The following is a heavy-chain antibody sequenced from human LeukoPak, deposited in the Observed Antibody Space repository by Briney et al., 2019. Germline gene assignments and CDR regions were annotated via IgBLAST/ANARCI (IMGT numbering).Heavy chain of an antibody. V-gene: IGHV3-30-3*01. J-gene: IGHJ4*02. CDR3: ARDQRYDFWSGYLDY. Sequence: QPGGSLRLSCAASGCTFSSYAMHWVRQAPGKGLEWVAVISYDGSNKYYADSVKGRFTISRDNSKNTLYLQMNSLRAEDTAVYYCARDQRYDFWSGYLDYWGQGTLVTVSS. CDR2: ISYDGSNK. D-gene: IGHD3-3*01. CDR1: GCTFSSYA.